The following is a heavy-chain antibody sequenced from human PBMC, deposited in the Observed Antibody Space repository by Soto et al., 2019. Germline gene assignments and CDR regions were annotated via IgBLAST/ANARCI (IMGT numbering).Heavy chain of an antibody. J-gene: IGHJ4*02. Sequence: GSLRLSWAASGLSVSSNYMSWVRQAPGKGLEWVSVIYSGGSTYYADSVKGRFTISRDNSKNTLYLQMNSLRAEDTAVYYCARVQGVYYDSSGYYGYWGQGTLVTVSS. V-gene: IGHV3-53*01. CDR3: ARVQGVYYDSSGYYGY. D-gene: IGHD3-22*01. CDR2: IYSGGST. CDR1: GLSVSSNY.